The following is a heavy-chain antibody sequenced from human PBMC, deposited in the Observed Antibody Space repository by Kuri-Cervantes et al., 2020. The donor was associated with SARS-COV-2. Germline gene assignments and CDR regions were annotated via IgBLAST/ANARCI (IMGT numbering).Heavy chain of an antibody. CDR2: IGTAGDP. J-gene: IGHJ4*02. Sequence: ETLSLTCVASGFTFSLYEMHWVRQATGKGLEWVSSIGTAGDPYYPGSVKGRFTISRDNAKNSLYLQMNSLRAEDTAVYYCARDLGVLRFLEGGYYFDYWGQGTLVT. CDR1: GFTFSLYE. CDR3: ARDLGVLRFLEGGYYFDY. V-gene: IGHV3-13*05. D-gene: IGHD3-3*01.